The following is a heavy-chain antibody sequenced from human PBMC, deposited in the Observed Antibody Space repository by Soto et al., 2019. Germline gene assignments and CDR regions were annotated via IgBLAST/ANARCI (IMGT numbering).Heavy chain of an antibody. CDR3: ARGSFNILTGYLDAFDI. Sequence: RLSCGASGFTFSSCEMHWGPQTTGKGLEWVSAIGTAGDTYYPGSVKGRFTISRENAKNSLYLQMNSLRAGDTAVYYCARGSFNILTGYLDAFDIWGQGTMVTVSS. CDR2: IGTAGDT. D-gene: IGHD3-9*01. J-gene: IGHJ3*02. V-gene: IGHV3-13*04. CDR1: GFTFSSCE.